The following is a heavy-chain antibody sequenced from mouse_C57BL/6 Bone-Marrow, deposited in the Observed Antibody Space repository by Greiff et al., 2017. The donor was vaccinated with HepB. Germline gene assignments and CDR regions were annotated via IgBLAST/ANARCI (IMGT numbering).Heavy chain of an antibody. D-gene: IGHD1-1*01. J-gene: IGHJ1*03. Sequence: QVQLKESGPELVRPGVSVKISCKGSGYTFTDYAMHWVKQSHAKSLEWIGVISTYYGDASYNQKFKDKATMTVDKSSSTAYMELARLTSEDSAVYYCARWEYYGSSSYWYFDVWGTGTTVTVSS. CDR1: GYTFTDYA. CDR2: ISTYYGDA. V-gene: IGHV1-67*01. CDR3: ARWEYYGSSSYWYFDV.